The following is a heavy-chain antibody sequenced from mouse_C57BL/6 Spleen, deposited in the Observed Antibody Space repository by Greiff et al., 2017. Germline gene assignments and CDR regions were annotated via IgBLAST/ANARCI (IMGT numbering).Heavy chain of an antibody. Sequence: VQLQQSGAELARPGASVKLSCKASGYTFTSYGISWVKQRTGQGLEWIGEIYPRSGNTYYNEKFKGKATLTADKSSSTGYMELRSLTSEDSAVYFCARLATTVVATDYWGQGTTLTVSS. J-gene: IGHJ2*01. CDR2: IYPRSGNT. CDR1: GYTFTSYG. D-gene: IGHD1-1*01. V-gene: IGHV1-81*01. CDR3: ARLATTVVATDY.